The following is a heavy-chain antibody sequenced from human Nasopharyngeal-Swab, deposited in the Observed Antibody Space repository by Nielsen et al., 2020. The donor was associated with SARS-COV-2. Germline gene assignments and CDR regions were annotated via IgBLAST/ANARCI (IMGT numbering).Heavy chain of an antibody. CDR3: ARGGYGSGTNYYYYYMDV. V-gene: IGHV3-23*01. Sequence: VRQAPGKGLEWVSAISGSGGSTYYADSVKGRFTISRDNSKNTLYLQMNSLRAEDTAVYYCARGGYGSGTNYYYYYMDVWDKGTTVTVSS. D-gene: IGHD3-10*01. J-gene: IGHJ6*03. CDR2: ISGSGGST.